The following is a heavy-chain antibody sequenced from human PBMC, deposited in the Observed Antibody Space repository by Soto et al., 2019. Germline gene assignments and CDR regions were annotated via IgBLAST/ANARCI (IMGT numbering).Heavy chain of an antibody. CDR1: GGTFSTYA. CDR2: IIPIFGTA. J-gene: IGHJ6*02. Sequence: QVQLVQSGAEVKKPGSSVKVSCKASGGTFSTYAISWVRQAPGQGLEWMGGIIPIFGTADYAQKFQGRVTITADESTSTAYMELSSLRSEDTAVYYCASREHDVIRGNYYYAMDVWGQGTTVTVSS. D-gene: IGHD1-26*01. V-gene: IGHV1-69*12. CDR3: ASREHDVIRGNYYYAMDV.